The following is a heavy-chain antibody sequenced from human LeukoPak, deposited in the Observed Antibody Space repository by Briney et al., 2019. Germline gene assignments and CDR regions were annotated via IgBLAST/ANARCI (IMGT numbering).Heavy chain of an antibody. CDR2: IYYSGST. J-gene: IGHJ5*02. V-gene: IGHV4-39*01. D-gene: IGHD2-2*01. CDR1: GGSISSSSYY. CDR3: ARRGYCSSTSCYEYWFDP. Sequence: SETLSLTCTVSGGSISSSSYYWGWIRQPPGNGLEWNGIIYYSGSTYYNPSLKSRLTISVDTSTNQFSLKLSSVTATDTAVYYCARRGYCSSTSCYEYWFDPWGQGTLVTVSS.